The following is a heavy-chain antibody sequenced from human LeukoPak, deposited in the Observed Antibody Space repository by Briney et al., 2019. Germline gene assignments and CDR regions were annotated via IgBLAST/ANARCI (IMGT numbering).Heavy chain of an antibody. CDR1: GGSISSYY. V-gene: IGHV4-59*01. CDR2: VYYSGRT. J-gene: IGHJ4*02. D-gene: IGHD4-17*01. Sequence: SETLSLTCTVSGGSISSYYWSWIRQPPGKGLEWIGYVYYSGRTNYNPSLKSRVTISVDTSKNQFSLKLSSVTAADTAVYYCARDSYADYLGFDYWGQGNLVTVSS. CDR3: ARDSYADYLGFDY.